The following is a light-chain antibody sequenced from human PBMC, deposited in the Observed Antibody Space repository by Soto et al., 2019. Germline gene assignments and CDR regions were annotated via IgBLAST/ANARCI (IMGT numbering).Light chain of an antibody. V-gene: IGKV3-11*01. CDR1: QSVSSY. Sequence: EIVLTQSPATLSLSPGERATLSCRASQSVSSYLAWYQQKPGQAPRLLIYDASNRATGIPARFSGGGSGTEFAPTSRSLQPRDVAVYYCQQRFNWPRITFGQWTKLEIK. CDR3: QQRFNWPRIT. J-gene: IGKJ2*01. CDR2: DAS.